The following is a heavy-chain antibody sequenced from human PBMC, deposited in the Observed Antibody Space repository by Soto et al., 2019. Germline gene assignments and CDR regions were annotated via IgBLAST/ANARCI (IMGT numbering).Heavy chain of an antibody. Sequence: QVQLVQSGAEVKKPGASVKVSCKASGYTFTNFDINWVRQAPGQGLEWMGWTNPKRGDAGYAQKFQGRVTMTSDTSKSIAYMEVSSLRSEDTAMYYCASINSDCVRTSCHLDYWGQGTLVTVSS. D-gene: IGHD2-2*01. V-gene: IGHV1-8*01. CDR3: ASINSDCVRTSCHLDY. J-gene: IGHJ4*02. CDR1: GYTFTNFD. CDR2: TNPKRGDA.